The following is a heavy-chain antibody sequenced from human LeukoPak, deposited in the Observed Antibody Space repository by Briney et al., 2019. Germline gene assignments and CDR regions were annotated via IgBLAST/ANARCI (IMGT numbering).Heavy chain of an antibody. D-gene: IGHD3-9*01. V-gene: IGHV3-23*01. Sequence: GGSLRLSCAASAFTFSTYAMSWVRQAPGKGLEWVSTISDSSSNTYYADSVKGRFTTSRDNSKNTLYLQMNSLRAEDTAIYYCAKGVLTGYYRTYDPWGQGTLVTVSS. CDR2: ISDSSSNT. J-gene: IGHJ5*02. CDR3: AKGVLTGYYRTYDP. CDR1: AFTFSTYA.